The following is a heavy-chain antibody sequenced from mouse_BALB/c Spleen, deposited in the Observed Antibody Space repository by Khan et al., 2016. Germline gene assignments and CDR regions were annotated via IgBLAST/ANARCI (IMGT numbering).Heavy chain of an antibody. D-gene: IGHD3-1*01. V-gene: IGHV9-1*02. CDR1: GYTFTNYG. J-gene: IGHJ4*01. Sequence: QIQLVQSGPELKKPGETVKISCKASGYTFTNYGMNWVQQAPGKGLRWMGWIATYTGESTYADDFKGRFAFSLETSARTAYLQINNLKNEDMATCFWSRRMQLDHYSAMDYWGQGTSVTVSS. CDR3: SRRMQLDHYSAMDY. CDR2: IATYTGES.